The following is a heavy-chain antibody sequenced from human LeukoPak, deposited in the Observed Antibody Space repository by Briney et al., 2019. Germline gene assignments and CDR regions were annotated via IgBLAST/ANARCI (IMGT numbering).Heavy chain of an antibody. V-gene: IGHV1-69*05. CDR3: ASGGYSGSYHIDY. D-gene: IGHD1-26*01. CDR2: IIPIFGTA. Sequence: ASVKVSCKASGGTFSSYAISWVRQAPGQGLEWIGGIIPIFGTANYAQKFQGRVTITTDESTSTAYMELSSLRSEDTAVYYCASGGYSGSYHIDYWGQGTLVTVSS. J-gene: IGHJ4*02. CDR1: GGTFSSYA.